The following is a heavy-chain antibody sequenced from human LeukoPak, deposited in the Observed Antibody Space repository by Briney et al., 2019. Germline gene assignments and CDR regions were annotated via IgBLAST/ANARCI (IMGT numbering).Heavy chain of an antibody. V-gene: IGHV3-21*01. CDR2: ISPSGNYI. CDR1: GFTFKSHS. CDR3: ARDLSSSTSCYSY. J-gene: IGHJ4*02. Sequence: PGGSLRLSCAASGFTFKSHSMDWVRQAPGKGLEWVSSISPSGNYIYYADSVEGRFTISRDNAKNSLYLQMNSLRAEDTAVYYCARDLSSSTSCYSYWGQGTLVTVSS. D-gene: IGHD2-2*01.